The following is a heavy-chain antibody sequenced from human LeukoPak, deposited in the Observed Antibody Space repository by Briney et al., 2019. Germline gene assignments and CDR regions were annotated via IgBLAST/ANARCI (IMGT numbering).Heavy chain of an antibody. CDR1: GFTFSSSP. V-gene: IGHV3-30-3*01. Sequence: PGGSLRLSCAASGFTFSSSPMHWVRQAPGKGLEWVAIISYDGSEKHYADPVKGRFTISRDNSKNTLYLQMNSLRAEDTAVYYCARDEGDYWGQGTLATVSS. J-gene: IGHJ4*02. CDR2: ISYDGSEK. CDR3: ARDEGDY.